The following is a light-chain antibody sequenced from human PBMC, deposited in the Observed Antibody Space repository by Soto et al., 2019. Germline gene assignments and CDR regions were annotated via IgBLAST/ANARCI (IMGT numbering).Light chain of an antibody. CDR3: LQYYSNSRT. Sequence: DIQMTQSPSALSASVGDRVTITCRSSQTINTWLAWFQQIPGKAPKLLIYDASGLKSGVPSRFSGSGSDTDFTLTITNLQPDDFAIYYCLQYYSNSRTFGQGTKLDI. CDR2: DAS. J-gene: IGKJ1*01. CDR1: QTINTW. V-gene: IGKV1-5*01.